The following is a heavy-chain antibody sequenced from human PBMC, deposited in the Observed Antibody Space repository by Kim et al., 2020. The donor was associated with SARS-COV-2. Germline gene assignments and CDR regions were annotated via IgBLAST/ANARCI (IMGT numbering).Heavy chain of an antibody. D-gene: IGHD3-10*01. Sequence: VKSRITINPDTSKNQFSLQLNSVTPEDTAVYYCARDLTFMGFGDLGAFDPWGQGTLVTVSS. J-gene: IGHJ5*02. V-gene: IGHV6-1*01. CDR3: ARDLTFMGFGDLGAFDP.